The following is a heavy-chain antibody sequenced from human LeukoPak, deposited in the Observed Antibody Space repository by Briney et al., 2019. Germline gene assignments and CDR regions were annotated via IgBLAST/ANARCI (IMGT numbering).Heavy chain of an antibody. D-gene: IGHD6-6*01. V-gene: IGHV4-4*09. CDR3: ARQGGYSSPFSV. CDR1: GGYITNYY. CDR2: IYTSGNN. Sequence: SETLSLTGTVTGGYITNYYWSWVRQPPGKGLEWIGYIYTSGNNNYNPSLKSRVTISVDTSRNQLSLRLSSVTAADTAVYYCARQGGYSSPFSVWGKGTTVAVSS. J-gene: IGHJ6*04.